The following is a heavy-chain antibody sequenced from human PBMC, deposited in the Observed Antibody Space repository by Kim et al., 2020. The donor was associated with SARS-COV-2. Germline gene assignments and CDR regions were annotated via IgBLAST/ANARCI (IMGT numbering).Heavy chain of an antibody. D-gene: IGHD6-19*01. CDR2: P. V-gene: IGHV7-4-1*02. J-gene: IGHJ4*02. Sequence: PTYAQGFTGRFVFSLDNSVSTAYLQISSLKAEDTAVYYCARDWAVAGLDYWGQGTLVTVSS. CDR3: ARDWAVAGLDY.